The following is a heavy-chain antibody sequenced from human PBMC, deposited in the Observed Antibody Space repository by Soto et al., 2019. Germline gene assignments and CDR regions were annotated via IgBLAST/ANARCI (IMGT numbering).Heavy chain of an antibody. D-gene: IGHD6-13*01. J-gene: IGHJ4*02. Sequence: PSETLSLTCTVSGGSVISGDYYWSWIRQPPGKGLEWIGYIYYSGTTYYNPSLKSRFTISVDTSKNQFSLNLSSVTAADTAVYYCARVLRSSWYVFDYWGQGTPVTVSS. CDR2: IYYSGTT. CDR3: ARVLRSSWYVFDY. V-gene: IGHV4-30-4*01. CDR1: GGSVISGDYY.